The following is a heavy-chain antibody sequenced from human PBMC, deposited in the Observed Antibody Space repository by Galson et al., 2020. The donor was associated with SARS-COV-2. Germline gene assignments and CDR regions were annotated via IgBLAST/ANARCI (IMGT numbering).Heavy chain of an antibody. Sequence: ASETLSLTCTVSGYSISSGYYWGWIRQPPGKGLEWIVSIYHSGSTSYNPSLNSRVTVSVNASTNKFSLKLSSVTAAETAVYYCARESPRDYDYVWGRYLVYGMDVWGQGTTVTVSS. CDR1: GYSISSGYY. CDR3: ARESPRDYDYVWGRYLVYGMDV. V-gene: IGHV4-38-2*02. CDR2: IYHSGST. D-gene: IGHD3-16*02. J-gene: IGHJ6*02.